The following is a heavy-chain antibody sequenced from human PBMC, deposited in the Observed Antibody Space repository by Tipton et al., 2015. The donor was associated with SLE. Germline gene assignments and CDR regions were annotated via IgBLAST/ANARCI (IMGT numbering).Heavy chain of an antibody. CDR3: ARDKDGYNHNFDS. CDR1: GYTFTSYY. V-gene: IGHV1-46*01. J-gene: IGHJ4*02. D-gene: IGHD5-24*01. CDR2: INPSGGLT. Sequence: QLVQSGAEVKKPGASVKVSCKASGYTFTSYYIHWVRQAPGQGLEWMGIINPSGGLTTYAQKFQGRVTMARDTSTNTVYMELSSLRSDDTAVYSCARDKDGYNHNFDSWGQGTLVTVSS.